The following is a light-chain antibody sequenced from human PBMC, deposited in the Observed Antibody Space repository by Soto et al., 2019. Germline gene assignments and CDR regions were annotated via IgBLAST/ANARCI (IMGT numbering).Light chain of an antibody. CDR2: DAS. V-gene: IGKV1-33*01. CDR1: QDISNY. J-gene: IGKJ4*01. Sequence: DIQMTQSPSSLSASVGDRVTITCQASQDISNYLNWYQQKPGKDPKLLIYDASNLETGVPSRFSGSGSGTDFNLTISRLQTEDVATYYCQQRYSTPRTFGGGTKVDIK. CDR3: QQRYSTPRT.